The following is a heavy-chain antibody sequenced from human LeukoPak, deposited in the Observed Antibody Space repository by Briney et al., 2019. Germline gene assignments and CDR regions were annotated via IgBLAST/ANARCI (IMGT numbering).Heavy chain of an antibody. CDR3: ARGGRANGVYDALDI. J-gene: IGHJ3*02. CDR2: ISSSNRNF. CDR1: GFTCSIYT. D-gene: IGHD2-8*01. Sequence: GGSLTLYCAASGFTCSIYTMNWVRQAPGQGLEWVSSISSSNRNFYYADSVKGRITISRDNAKAYLYLQMNTLRAEDTGLYYCARGGRANGVYDALDIWGQGTIVTVSS. V-gene: IGHV3-21*01.